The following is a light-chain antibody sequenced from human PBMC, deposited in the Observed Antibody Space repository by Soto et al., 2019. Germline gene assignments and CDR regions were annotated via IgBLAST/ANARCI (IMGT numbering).Light chain of an antibody. V-gene: IGKV3-15*01. Sequence: EIVMTQSPATLSVSPGERATLSCRASQSVSSNLAWYQQKPGQAPRLLIYGASTRATGIPARFSGSGSGTEFTLTISSLQPEDFEVYYCQKYNNWPRTFGQGTKVDIK. CDR3: QKYNNWPRT. CDR1: QSVSSN. J-gene: IGKJ1*01. CDR2: GAS.